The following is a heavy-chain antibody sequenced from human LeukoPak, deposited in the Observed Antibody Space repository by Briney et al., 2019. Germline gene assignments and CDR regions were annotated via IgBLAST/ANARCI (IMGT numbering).Heavy chain of an antibody. Sequence: KPSETLSLTCAVYGGSFSGYYWSWIRQPPGKGLEWIGEINHSGSTNYNPSLKSRVTISVDTSKNQFSLKLSSVTAADTAVYYCARGVTIFGVVIIRGKNWFDPWGQGTLVTVSS. CDR1: GGSFSGYY. CDR2: INHSGST. V-gene: IGHV4-34*01. CDR3: ARGVTIFGVVIIRGKNWFDP. D-gene: IGHD3-3*01. J-gene: IGHJ5*02.